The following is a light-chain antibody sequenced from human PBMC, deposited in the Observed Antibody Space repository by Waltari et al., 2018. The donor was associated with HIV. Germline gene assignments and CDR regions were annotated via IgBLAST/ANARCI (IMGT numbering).Light chain of an antibody. CDR2: GAS. CDR3: QQYNNWPST. J-gene: IGKJ2*01. V-gene: IGKV3-15*01. Sequence: EIVMTQSPATLSVSPGERATLSCRASQRVSSKLAWYQQEPGQAPRLLIYGASTRATGLPARFSGSASGTEVTLTLSSLQSEDFAIYYCQQYNNWPSTFGQGTKLEIK. CDR1: QRVSSK.